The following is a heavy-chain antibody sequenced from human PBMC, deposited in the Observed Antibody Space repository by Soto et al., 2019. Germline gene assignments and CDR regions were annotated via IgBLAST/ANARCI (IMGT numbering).Heavy chain of an antibody. Sequence: QVQLVQSGAEVKKPGASVKVSCKASGYTFTSYGISWVRQAPGQGLEWMGWISAYNGNTNYAQKLQGRVTMTTDTSTSTAYMELRGLRSDDTAVYYCASDREGIAARQHYYYGMDVWGQGTTVTVSS. CDR1: GYTFTSYG. J-gene: IGHJ6*02. V-gene: IGHV1-18*01. CDR3: ASDREGIAARQHYYYGMDV. D-gene: IGHD6-6*01. CDR2: ISAYNGNT.